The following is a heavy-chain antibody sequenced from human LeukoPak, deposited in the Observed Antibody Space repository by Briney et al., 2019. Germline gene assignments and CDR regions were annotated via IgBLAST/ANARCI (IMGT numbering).Heavy chain of an antibody. Sequence: GASVKVSCKASGYTFTNYGITWVRQAPGRGLQCMGGISTYNGNTHYAQRFQARVTMTTDTSTSTVYMELRSLRSDDTAVYYCARDEAGFGTTPLDYWGQGTLVTVSS. D-gene: IGHD2-8*01. J-gene: IGHJ4*02. CDR3: ARDEAGFGTTPLDY. CDR2: ISTYNGNT. V-gene: IGHV1-18*01. CDR1: GYTFTNYG.